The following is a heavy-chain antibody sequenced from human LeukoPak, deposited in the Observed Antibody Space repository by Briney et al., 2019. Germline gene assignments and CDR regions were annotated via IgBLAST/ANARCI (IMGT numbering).Heavy chain of an antibody. D-gene: IGHD2-21*02. CDR3: ARSGPQAPDCYHY. CDR1: GFTFSTYW. Sequence: PGGSLRLSCTASGFTFSTYWMTWVRQAPGKGLEWVASINQDENHRHYVPSARGRFTISRDNAKNSLLLQMNSLTAEDTAIYYCARSGPQAPDCYHYWGQGTLVTVSS. CDR2: INQDENHR. J-gene: IGHJ4*02. V-gene: IGHV3-7*03.